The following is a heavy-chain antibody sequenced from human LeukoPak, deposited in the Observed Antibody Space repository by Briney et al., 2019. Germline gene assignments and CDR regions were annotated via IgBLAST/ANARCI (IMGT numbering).Heavy chain of an antibody. CDR1: GFTFSSYE. CDR3: AKDRYYYDSSGHYSDY. V-gene: IGHV3-48*03. J-gene: IGHJ4*02. Sequence: GGSLRLSCAASGFTFSSYEMNWVRQVPGKGLEWISYISSSGSIIYYADSVKGRFTISRDNAKNSLYLQMNSLRAEDTAVYYCAKDRYYYDSSGHYSDYWGQGTLVTVSS. CDR2: ISSSGSII. D-gene: IGHD3-22*01.